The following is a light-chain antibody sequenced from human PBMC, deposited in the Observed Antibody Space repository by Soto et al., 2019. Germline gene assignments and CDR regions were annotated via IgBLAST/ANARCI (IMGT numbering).Light chain of an antibody. Sequence: QSVLTQPPSVSGAPGQRVTISCTGSRSNDVHWYQQLPGRAPKLLIYGNSNRPSGVSDRVSASKSGTSASLTITGLQAEDEADYYCQSYDSSLSGSVFGTGTKVTV. CDR1: RSND. CDR2: GNS. V-gene: IGLV1-40*01. CDR3: QSYDSSLSGSV. J-gene: IGLJ1*01.